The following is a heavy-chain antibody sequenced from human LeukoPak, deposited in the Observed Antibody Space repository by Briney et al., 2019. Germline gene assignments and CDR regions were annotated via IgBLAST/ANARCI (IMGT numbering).Heavy chain of an antibody. J-gene: IGHJ6*03. CDR2: INPSGSST. D-gene: IGHD3-3*01. CDR1: GYSFTSHY. Sequence: GASVKVSCKASGYSFTSHYMHWVRQAPGQGLEWLGLINPSGSSTLYAQKFQGRVTMTRDMSTTTDYMELSSLRSEDTAVYYCARVTYYDFWSGYYNYYYYYMDVWGKGTTVTVSS. CDR3: ARVTYYDFWSGYYNYYYYYMDV. V-gene: IGHV1-46*01.